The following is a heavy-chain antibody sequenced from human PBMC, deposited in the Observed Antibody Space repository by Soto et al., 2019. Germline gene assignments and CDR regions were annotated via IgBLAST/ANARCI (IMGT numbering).Heavy chain of an antibody. D-gene: IGHD4-17*01. J-gene: IGHJ6*03. Sequence: PSETLSLTCTVSGGSISSYYWSWIRQPPGKGLEWIGYIYYSGSTNYNPSLKSRVTISVDTSKNQFSLKLSSVTAADTAVYYCASYRISVAPDYGDYVERYYYYYMDGWGKGTTVTVSS. CDR3: ASYRISVAPDYGDYVERYYYYYMDG. V-gene: IGHV4-59*01. CDR1: GGSISSYY. CDR2: IYYSGST.